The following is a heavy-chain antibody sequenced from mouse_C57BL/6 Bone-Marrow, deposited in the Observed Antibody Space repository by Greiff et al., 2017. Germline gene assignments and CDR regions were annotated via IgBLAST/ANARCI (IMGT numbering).Heavy chain of an antibody. J-gene: IGHJ4*01. CDR1: GYTFTSYW. CDR2: IDPSDSYT. CDR3: ARLDSNYAMDY. D-gene: IGHD2-5*01. V-gene: IGHV1-50*01. Sequence: VQLQQPGAELVKPGASVKLSCKASGYTFTSYWMQWVKQRPGQGLEWIGEIDPSDSYTNYNQKFKGKATLTVDTSSSTAYMQLSSLTSEDAAVYYCARLDSNYAMDYGGRGTAVTVTS.